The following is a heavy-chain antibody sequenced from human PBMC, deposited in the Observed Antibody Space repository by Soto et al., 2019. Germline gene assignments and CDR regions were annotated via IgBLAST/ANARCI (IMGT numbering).Heavy chain of an antibody. CDR3: ARHDWIGGSGSFYSAPFDY. CDR2: IYYSGRT. V-gene: IGHV4-39*01. D-gene: IGHD3-10*01. Sequence: SETLSLTCTVSGGSTSSSDFYWGWIRQPPGRGLEWIGSIYYSGRTYYNPSLKSRISISVDTSKNQFSLKLISVTAADTAVYYCARHDWIGGSGSFYSAPFDYWGQGTLVTVSS. CDR1: GGSTSSSDFY. J-gene: IGHJ4*02.